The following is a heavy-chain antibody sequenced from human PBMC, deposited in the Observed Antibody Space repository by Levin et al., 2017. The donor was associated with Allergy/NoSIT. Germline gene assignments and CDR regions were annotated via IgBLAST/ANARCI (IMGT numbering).Heavy chain of an antibody. CDR3: AVQRSPGIVDATMGFDY. Sequence: LSLPCAASGFTFRNYAMHWVRQAPGKGPEWVAVISYDGSGKYYADSVKGRFTISRDNSKNTLYLQVNSLKPEDTAVYYCAVQRSPGIVDATMGFDYWGQGTLVTVSS. J-gene: IGHJ4*02. CDR2: ISYDGSGK. D-gene: IGHD1-26*01. V-gene: IGHV3-30-3*01. CDR1: GFTFRNYA.